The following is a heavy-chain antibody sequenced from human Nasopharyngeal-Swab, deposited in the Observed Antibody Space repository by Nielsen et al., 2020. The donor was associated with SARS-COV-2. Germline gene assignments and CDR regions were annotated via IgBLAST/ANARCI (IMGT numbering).Heavy chain of an antibody. V-gene: IGHV3-23*01. CDR3: AKDRGRGVAIFDY. CDR2: ISGSGGST. CDR1: GFTFSSYA. Sequence: GGSLRLSCAASGFTFSSYAMSWVRQAPGEGLEWVSAISGSGGSTYYADSVKGRFTISRDNSKNTLYLQMNSLRAEDTAVYYCAKDRGRGVAIFDYWGQGTLVTVSS. D-gene: IGHD5-12*01. J-gene: IGHJ4*02.